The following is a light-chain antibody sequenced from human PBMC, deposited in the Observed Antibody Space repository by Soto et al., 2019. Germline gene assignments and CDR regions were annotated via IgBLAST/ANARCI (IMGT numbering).Light chain of an antibody. V-gene: IGKV3-20*01. CDR1: QSIGNY. Sequence: EIVLTQSPGTLSLSPGEKATLSCRASQSIGNYLAWYQQKPGQSPRLLIYGASIRITGIPDRFSGVGSGTDFTLTISRLDPEDFAVYSCQQYANSPRTFGQGTKGEVK. CDR2: GAS. CDR3: QQYANSPRT. J-gene: IGKJ1*01.